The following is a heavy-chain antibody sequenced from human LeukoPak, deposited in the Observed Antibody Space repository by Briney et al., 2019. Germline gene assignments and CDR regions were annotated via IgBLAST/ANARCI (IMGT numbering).Heavy chain of an antibody. CDR1: EFAFTTYG. CDR3: ARDWKTNSFDY. CDR2: IYYDGSNI. J-gene: IGHJ4*02. V-gene: IGHV3-33*01. D-gene: IGHD1-1*01. Sequence: HSGGSLRLSCAASEFAFTTYGMHWVRQAPGKGLEWVAFIYYDGSNIYYADYVKGRFTISRDISKNTLYLQMDSLRAEDTAIYYCARDWKTNSFDYWGQGTLVTVSS.